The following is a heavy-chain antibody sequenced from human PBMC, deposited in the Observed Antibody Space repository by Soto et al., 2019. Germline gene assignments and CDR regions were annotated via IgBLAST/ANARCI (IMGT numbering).Heavy chain of an antibody. V-gene: IGHV3-9*01. J-gene: IGHJ4*02. Sequence: GGSLRLSCAASGFTFDDYAMHWVRQAPGKGLEWVSGISWNSGSIGYADSVKGRFTISRDNAKNSLYLQMNSLRAEDTALYYCANDINRDAYWGQGTLVTVSS. CDR2: ISWNSGSI. CDR3: ANDINRDAY. CDR1: GFTFDDYA.